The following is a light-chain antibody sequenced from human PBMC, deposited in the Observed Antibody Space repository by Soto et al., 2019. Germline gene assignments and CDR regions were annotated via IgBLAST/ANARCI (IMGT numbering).Light chain of an antibody. CDR1: SSDIGGYDS. V-gene: IGLV2-14*01. J-gene: IGLJ2*01. CDR2: DVN. CDR3: TSYASGSSHVV. Sequence: QSALTQPASVSGSPGQSITLSCTGTSSDIGGYDSVYWYQRHPGKAPKLIIYDVNNRPSGVSNRFSGSKSGNTASLTISGLQAEDEADYYCTSYASGSSHVVFGGGTKLTVL.